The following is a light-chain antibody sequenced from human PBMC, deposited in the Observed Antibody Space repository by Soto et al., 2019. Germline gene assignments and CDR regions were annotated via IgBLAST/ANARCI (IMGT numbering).Light chain of an antibody. CDR3: QQYDTHRT. CDR1: QSISNW. V-gene: IGKV1-5*03. CDR2: KAS. J-gene: IGKJ1*01. Sequence: DIQMTQSPSTLSASVGDIVTITCRASQSISNWLAWYQQKRGKAPKLLIYKASSLEGGVPSRFTGSGSGTEFTLTISSLQPDDFATYYCQQYDTHRTFGQGTKVVIK.